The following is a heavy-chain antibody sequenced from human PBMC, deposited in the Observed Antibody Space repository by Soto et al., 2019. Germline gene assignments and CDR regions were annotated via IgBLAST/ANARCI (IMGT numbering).Heavy chain of an antibody. D-gene: IGHD5-12*01. CDR1: GFTFRTYW. CDR3: GRGPRDY. V-gene: IGHV3-74*01. CDR2: IYNDGTIT. J-gene: IGHJ4*02. Sequence: GGSLRLSCAASGFTFRTYWMHWVRQAPGKGLVWVSHIYNDGTITNYADSVKGRFTISRDNAKNTLYLQMNSLRAEDTAVYYCGRGPRDYWGQGTLVTVSS.